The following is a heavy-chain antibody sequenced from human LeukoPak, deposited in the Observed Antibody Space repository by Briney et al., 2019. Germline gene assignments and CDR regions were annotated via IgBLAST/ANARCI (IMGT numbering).Heavy chain of an antibody. D-gene: IGHD6-19*01. V-gene: IGHV4-59*12. CDR1: GGSISSYY. CDR3: AREYRSGWTDY. CDR2: IYYSGST. J-gene: IGHJ4*02. Sequence: PSETLSLTCTVSGGSISSYYWSWIRQPPGKGLEWIGYIYYSGSTYYNPSLKSRDTISVDTSKNQFSLKLSSVTAADTAVYYCAREYRSGWTDYWGQGTLVTVSS.